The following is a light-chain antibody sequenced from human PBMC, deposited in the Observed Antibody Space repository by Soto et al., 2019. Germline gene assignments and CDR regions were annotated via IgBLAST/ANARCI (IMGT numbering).Light chain of an antibody. CDR1: QSVSSSY. CDR3: QQRDNWPWT. Sequence: EIVLTQSPGTLSLSPGERATLSCRASQSVSSSYLACYQHKPGPAPRLLIFDASNRAAGTPARFSGSGSGTDFTLTISSLEPEDFAVYYCQQRDNWPWTFGQGSKVDIK. V-gene: IGKV3D-20*02. CDR2: DAS. J-gene: IGKJ1*01.